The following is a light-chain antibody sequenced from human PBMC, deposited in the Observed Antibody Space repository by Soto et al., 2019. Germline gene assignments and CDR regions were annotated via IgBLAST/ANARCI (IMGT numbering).Light chain of an antibody. V-gene: IGKV1-5*01. J-gene: IGKJ1*01. CDR1: QRVSGW. CDR2: DAS. Sequence: DIQMTQSPSPLSASVGVTVTVTRRASQRVSGWLAWSQQKPGEAPQLPLYDASDLPRGVPSRVSGRGAGAKLPLPLAHLPPDDFATYYCQQYENFSGTLGPGTGGYQ. CDR3: QQYENFSGT.